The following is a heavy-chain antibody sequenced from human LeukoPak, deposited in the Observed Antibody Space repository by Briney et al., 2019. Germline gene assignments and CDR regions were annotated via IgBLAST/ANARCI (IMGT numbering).Heavy chain of an antibody. D-gene: IGHD3-22*01. CDR1: GGSISSYY. V-gene: IGHV4-59*08. CDR3: ARTNYYYDSSGYPYYFDY. CDR2: IYYSGST. J-gene: IGHJ4*02. Sequence: NPSETLSLTCTVSGGSISSYYWSWIRQPPGKGLEWIGYIYYSGSTNYNPSLKSRVTISVDTSKNQFSLKLSSVTAADTAVYYCARTNYYYDSSGYPYYFDYWGQGTLVTVSS.